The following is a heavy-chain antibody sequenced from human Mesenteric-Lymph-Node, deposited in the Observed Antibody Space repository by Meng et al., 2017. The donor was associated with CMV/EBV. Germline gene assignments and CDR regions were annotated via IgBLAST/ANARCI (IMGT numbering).Heavy chain of an antibody. Sequence: SETLSLTCTVSGGSISSSLYYWGWIRQPPGKGLEWIGSIYYSGRTHYNPSLKSRVSISVDTSKNQFSLKLSSVTAADTAVYYCARVPPDCSSISCYYYNDMDVWGQGTTVTVSS. J-gene: IGHJ6*02. D-gene: IGHD2-2*01. CDR3: ARVPPDCSSISCYYYNDMDV. CDR1: GGSISSSLYY. V-gene: IGHV4-39*07. CDR2: IYYSGRT.